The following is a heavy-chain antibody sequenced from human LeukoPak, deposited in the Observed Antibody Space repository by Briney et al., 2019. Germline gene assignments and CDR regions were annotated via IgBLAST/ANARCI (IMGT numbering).Heavy chain of an antibody. CDR3: ASPRGDDSGGYYTWYFHH. CDR1: GGSISSGVYY. V-gene: IGHV4-31*03. D-gene: IGHD3-22*01. Sequence: SETLSLTCTVSGGSISSGVYYWSWIRQHPGKGLEWMGYIFYTGRVSYNPSLKSRITISVDSTRNHFSLEVSSVTAADTAVYYCASPRGDDSGGYYTWYFHHWGQGILVTVSS. CDR2: IFYTGRV. J-gene: IGHJ1*01.